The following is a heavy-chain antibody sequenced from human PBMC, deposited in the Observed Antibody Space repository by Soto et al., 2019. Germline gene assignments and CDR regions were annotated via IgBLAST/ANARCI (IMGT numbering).Heavy chain of an antibody. V-gene: IGHV1-69*06. CDR1: GDSFSNHA. J-gene: IGHJ4*02. CDR2: IIPMLGTT. Sequence: QVQLVQSGAEVKKPGSSMKVSCKASGDSFSNHAISWVRQAPGQGLEWMGGIIPMLGTTNNAQKFQGRVTFTADKSTRTAYMELSSLRSDDTAVYYCARGGRDFDWLFSPWGQGTLGTVSS. D-gene: IGHD3-9*01. CDR3: ARGGRDFDWLFSP.